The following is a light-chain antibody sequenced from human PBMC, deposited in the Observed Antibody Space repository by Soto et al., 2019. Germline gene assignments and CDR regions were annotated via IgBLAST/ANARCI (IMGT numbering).Light chain of an antibody. CDR1: QSVSTY. Sequence: EIVLTQSPATLSLSPGERATLSCRASQSVSTYLAWYQQKPGLAPRLLIYDASNRATGIPARFSGSGSGTDLTLTISSLEPEDLAVYYCQHRSKGVTFGGGTKVEIK. CDR2: DAS. CDR3: QHRSKGVT. J-gene: IGKJ4*01. V-gene: IGKV3-11*01.